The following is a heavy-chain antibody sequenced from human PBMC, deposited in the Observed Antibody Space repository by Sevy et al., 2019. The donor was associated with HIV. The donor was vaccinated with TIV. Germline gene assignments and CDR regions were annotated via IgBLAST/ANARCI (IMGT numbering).Heavy chain of an antibody. CDR2: IKSKSDGGPS. D-gene: IGHD4-17*01. Sequence: GGSLRLSCAASGFIFSNAWMSWVRQAPGKGLEWVGRIKSKSDGGPSDYAAPVKGRFTISRDDSRNTLYLQVNSLKTEDTAVYYCTSMTTVEGVFDFWGQGTLVTVSS. J-gene: IGHJ4*02. CDR3: TSMTTVEGVFDF. CDR1: GFIFSNAW. V-gene: IGHV3-15*01.